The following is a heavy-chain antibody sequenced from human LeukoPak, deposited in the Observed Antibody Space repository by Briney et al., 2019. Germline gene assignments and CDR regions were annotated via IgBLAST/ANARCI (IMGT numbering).Heavy chain of an antibody. CDR1: GYTFTSYY. CDR2: INPSGGST. Sequence: ASVKVSCKASGYTFTSYYMHWVRQAPGQGLKWMGIINPSGGSTSYAQKFQGRVTMTRDTSTSTVYMELSRLRSDDTAVYYCARDLVTMVRGVSFHFYWGQGTLVTVSS. J-gene: IGHJ4*02. CDR3: ARDLVTMVRGVSFHFY. V-gene: IGHV1-46*01. D-gene: IGHD3-10*01.